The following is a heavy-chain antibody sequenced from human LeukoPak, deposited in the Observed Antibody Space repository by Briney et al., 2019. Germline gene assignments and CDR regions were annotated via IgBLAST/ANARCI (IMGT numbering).Heavy chain of an antibody. CDR2: VNTNTGNP. CDR3: AREGYSYGFYYYYYMDV. V-gene: IGHV7-4-1*02. J-gene: IGHJ6*03. CDR1: GYTFTGYY. D-gene: IGHD5-18*01. Sequence: ASVKVSCKASGYTFTGYYMHWVRQAPGQGLEWMGWVNTNTGNPTYAQGFTGRFVFSLDTSVSTAYLQISSLKAEDTAVYYCAREGYSYGFYYYYYMDVWGKGTTVTVSS.